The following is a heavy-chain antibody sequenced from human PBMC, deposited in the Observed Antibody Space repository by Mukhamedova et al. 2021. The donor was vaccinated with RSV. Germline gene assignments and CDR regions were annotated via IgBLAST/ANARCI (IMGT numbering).Heavy chain of an antibody. CDR3: ARDSHRAAPFTPEYFQH. Sequence: DGSNKYYADSVKGRFTISRDNSKNTLYLQMNSLRAEDTAVYYCARDSHRAAPFTPEYFQHWGQGTLVTVSS. D-gene: IGHD2-15*01. V-gene: IGHV3-30-3*01. CDR2: DGSNK. J-gene: IGHJ1*01.